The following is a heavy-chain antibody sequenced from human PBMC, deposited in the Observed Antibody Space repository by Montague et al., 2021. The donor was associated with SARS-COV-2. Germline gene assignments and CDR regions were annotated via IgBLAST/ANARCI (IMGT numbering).Heavy chain of an antibody. CDR2: IYYSGST. D-gene: IGHD3-3*01. Sequence: SETLSLTCTVSGGSISSSSYYWGWIRQPPGKGLEWIGSIYYSGSTXYNPSLKSRVTISVDTSKNQFSLKLSSVTAADTAVYYCARQMGQSSIFGVVIQYYCDYWGQGTLVTVSS. V-gene: IGHV4-39*01. CDR3: ARQMGQSSIFGVVIQYYCDY. CDR1: GGSISSSSYY. J-gene: IGHJ4*02.